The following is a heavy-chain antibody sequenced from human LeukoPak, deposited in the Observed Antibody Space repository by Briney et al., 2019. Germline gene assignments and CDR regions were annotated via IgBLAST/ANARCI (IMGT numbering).Heavy chain of an antibody. Sequence: GGSLRLSFAASGFHFSSYWMGWVRQAPGKGLEWVANIEQDGSEKYYVDSVKGRFTISRDNAKNSLYLQMNSLRAEDTAVYYCATGGGYDLTPYYYYGMDVWGQGTTVTVSS. CDR3: ATGGGYDLTPYYYYGMDV. CDR1: GFHFSSYW. J-gene: IGHJ6*02. D-gene: IGHD5-12*01. CDR2: IEQDGSEK. V-gene: IGHV3-7*01.